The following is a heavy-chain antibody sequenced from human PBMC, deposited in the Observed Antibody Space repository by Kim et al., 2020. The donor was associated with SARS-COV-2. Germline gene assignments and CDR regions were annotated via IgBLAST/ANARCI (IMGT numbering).Heavy chain of an antibody. V-gene: IGHV3-23*01. D-gene: IGHD1-1*01. CDR1: GFSFSRYA. J-gene: IGHJ6*03. CDR2: VTGGSDERT. Sequence: GGSLRLSCAASGFSFSRYAMSWVRQAPGKGLEWVSVVTGGSDERTYYAESVKGRFTITRDTFKNTEYLQMNILIAEDTAIYFWVKSKWNSPRYYYYYMD. CDR3: VKSKWNSPRYYYYYMD.